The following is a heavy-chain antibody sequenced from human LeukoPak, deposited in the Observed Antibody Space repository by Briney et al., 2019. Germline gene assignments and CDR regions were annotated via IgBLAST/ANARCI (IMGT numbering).Heavy chain of an antibody. J-gene: IGHJ4*02. CDR2: IGSSTFGP. CDR3: AKHSGQGDFNY. V-gene: IGHV3-23*01. CDR1: GFTFSNYA. Sequence: PGGSLRLSCATSGFTFSNYAMSWVRQAPGKGLEWVSAIGSSTFGPYYADSVKGRFTISRDISRNTVYLQMNSLRVEDTAIYFCAKHSGQGDFNYWGQGALVTVSS. D-gene: IGHD3-3*01.